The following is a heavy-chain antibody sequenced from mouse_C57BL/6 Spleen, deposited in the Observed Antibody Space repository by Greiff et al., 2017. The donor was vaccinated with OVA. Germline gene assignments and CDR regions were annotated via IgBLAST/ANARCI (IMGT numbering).Heavy chain of an antibody. J-gene: IGHJ4*01. D-gene: IGHD3-2*02. Sequence: VKLMESGAELMKPGASVKLSCKATGYTFTGYWIEWVKQRPGHGLEWIGEILPGSGSTNYNEKFKGKATFTADTSSNTAYMQLSSLTTEDSAIYYCARRGFPRGRDYYAMDYWGQGTSVTVSS. CDR3: ARRGFPRGRDYYAMDY. V-gene: IGHV1-9*01. CDR1: GYTFTGYW. CDR2: ILPGSGST.